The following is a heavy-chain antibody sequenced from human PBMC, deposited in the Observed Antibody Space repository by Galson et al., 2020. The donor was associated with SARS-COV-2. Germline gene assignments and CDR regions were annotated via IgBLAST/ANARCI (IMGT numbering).Heavy chain of an antibody. V-gene: IGHV4-34*01. D-gene: IGHD2-15*01. J-gene: IGHJ3*02. CDR3: ARGGFGYCSGGSCDLGDAVDI. CDR2: INHSGST. CDR1: GGSFSGYY. Sequence: SETLSLTCAVYGGSFSGYYCSWIRQPPGKGLEWIGEINHSGSTNYNPSLKSRVTISVDTSKNQFSLKLSSVTAADTAVYYCARGGFGYCSGGSCDLGDAVDIWGQGTMVTFSS.